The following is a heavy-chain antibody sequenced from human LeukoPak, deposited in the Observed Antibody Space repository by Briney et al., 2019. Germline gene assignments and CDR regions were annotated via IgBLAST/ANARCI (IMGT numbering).Heavy chain of an antibody. J-gene: IGHJ4*02. CDR3: ARERMATATFDY. D-gene: IGHD5-24*01. V-gene: IGHV3-48*03. Sequence: PGGSLRLSCAASGFTFSSYEMNWVRQAPGKGLEWVSYISSSGSTIYYADSVKGRFTISRDNAKNSLYLQMNSLRVEATAVYYCARERMATATFDYWGQGTLVTVSS. CDR2: ISSSGSTI. CDR1: GFTFSSYE.